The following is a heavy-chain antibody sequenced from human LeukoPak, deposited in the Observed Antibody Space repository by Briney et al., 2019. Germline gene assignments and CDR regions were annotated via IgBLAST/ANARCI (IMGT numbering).Heavy chain of an antibody. CDR2: IKQDGSEK. CDR1: GFTFSSYW. D-gene: IGHD6-19*01. CDR3: ARETDSSGWFVGDY. J-gene: IGHJ4*02. V-gene: IGHV3-7*01. Sequence: GGSLRLSCAASGFTFSSYWMSWVRQAPGKGLEWVANIKQDGSEKYYVDSVKGRFTISRDNAKNSLYLQMNSLRAEDTAVYYCARETDSSGWFVGDYWGQGTLVTVSS.